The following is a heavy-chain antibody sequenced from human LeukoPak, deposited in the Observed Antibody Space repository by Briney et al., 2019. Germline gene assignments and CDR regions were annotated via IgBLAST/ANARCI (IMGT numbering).Heavy chain of an antibody. J-gene: IGHJ6*03. CDR3: ARVPTTATATTSYYYYMDV. V-gene: IGHV1-18*01. CDR2: ISAYNGNT. CDR1: GYTFTSYG. D-gene: IGHD4-11*01. Sequence: ASVKVSCKASGYTFTSYGISWVRQAPGQGLEWMGWISAYNGNTNYAQKLQGRVTMTTDTSTSTAYMELRSLRSDDTAVYYCARVPTTATATTSYYYYMDVWGKGTTVTVSS.